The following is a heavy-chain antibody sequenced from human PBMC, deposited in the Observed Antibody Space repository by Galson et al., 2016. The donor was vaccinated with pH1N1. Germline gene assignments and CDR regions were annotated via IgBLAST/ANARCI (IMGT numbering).Heavy chain of an antibody. V-gene: IGHV4-61*08. CDR3: ARENNLVVPGEGWYYYYGMDV. Sequence: ETLSLTCTVSGGSISSGGYYWSWIRQHPGKGLEWIGRIYSTGSTNYNPSLKSRVTLSVEKSKNQFSLKLSSVTAADTAVYYCARENNLVVPGEGWYYYYGMDVWGLGTTVTVSS. CDR2: IYSTGST. CDR1: GGSISSGGYY. D-gene: IGHD2-15*01. J-gene: IGHJ6*02.